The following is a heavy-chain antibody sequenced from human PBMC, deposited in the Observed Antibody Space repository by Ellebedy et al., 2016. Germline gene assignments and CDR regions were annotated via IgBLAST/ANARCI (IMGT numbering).Heavy chain of an antibody. Sequence: GESLKISCKGSGYTFTNYWIGWVRQMPGKGLEWMGIINPIDSDTRYSPSFQGQVTISVDKSITTAYLQWGSLRASDTAMYYCAISYTSSWFDYWGQGTLVTVSS. V-gene: IGHV5-51*01. CDR1: GYTFTNYW. CDR3: AISYTSSWFDY. D-gene: IGHD6-13*01. CDR2: INPIDSDT. J-gene: IGHJ4*02.